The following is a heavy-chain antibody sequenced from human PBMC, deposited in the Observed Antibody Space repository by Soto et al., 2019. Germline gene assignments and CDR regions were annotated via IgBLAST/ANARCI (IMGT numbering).Heavy chain of an antibody. J-gene: IGHJ3*02. Sequence: QVQLVESGGGVVQPGRSLRVSCATSGFTFSKFAMHWVRQAPGKGLERVATLSYDGSTTHYADSLKGRFTISRDNSKNTLDLQMESPIAEDAALYYWSRRIPLAGHFGACDIWGQGALVTVSS. CDR3: SRRIPLAGHFGACDI. D-gene: IGHD6-13*01. CDR2: LSYDGSTT. V-gene: IGHV3-30*03. CDR1: GFTFSKFA.